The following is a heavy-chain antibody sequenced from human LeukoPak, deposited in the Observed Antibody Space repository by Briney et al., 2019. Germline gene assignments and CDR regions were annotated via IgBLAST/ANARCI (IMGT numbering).Heavy chain of an antibody. CDR1: GGSFSGYY. J-gene: IGHJ6*01. CDR3: ARVRSGYRPKYYYYAMYV. D-gene: IGHD3-3*01. V-gene: IGHV4-34*01. CDR2: INHSGSL. Sequence: PSETLSLIRAVYGGSFSGYYWSWIRQPPGKGLEWIGEINHSGSLNYNPSLRSRLSISVDTSKNQFSLKLNSVTAADTAVYYCARVRSGYRPKYYYYAMYVSADGDPVTVSS.